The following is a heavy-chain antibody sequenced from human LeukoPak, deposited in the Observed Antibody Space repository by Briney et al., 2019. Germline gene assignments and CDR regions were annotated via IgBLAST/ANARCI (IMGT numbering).Heavy chain of an antibody. J-gene: IGHJ3*02. CDR1: GFTFSSYS. Sequence: GGSLRLSCAASGFTFSSYSMNWVRQAPGKGLEWVSYISSSSSTIYYADSVKGRFTISRDNAKNSLYLQMNSLRAEDTAVYYCARGVVVWNDESNAFDIWGQGTMVTVSS. V-gene: IGHV3-48*01. D-gene: IGHD1-1*01. CDR3: ARGVVVWNDESNAFDI. CDR2: ISSSSSTI.